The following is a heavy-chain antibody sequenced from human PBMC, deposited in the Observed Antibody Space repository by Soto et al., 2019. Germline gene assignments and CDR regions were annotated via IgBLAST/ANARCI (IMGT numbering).Heavy chain of an antibody. D-gene: IGHD4-17*01. J-gene: IGHJ4*02. CDR2: ISSSSSTI. CDR3: ARVWYDYGDDDC. CDR1: GFTFSTYN. Sequence: PGGSLRLSCSASGFTFSTYNMNWVRQAPGKGLEWVSYISSSSSTIHYADSVKGRFTISRDNAKKSLYLQMNRLRDEDTAVYYCARVWYDYGDDDCWGQGTLVTVSS. V-gene: IGHV3-48*02.